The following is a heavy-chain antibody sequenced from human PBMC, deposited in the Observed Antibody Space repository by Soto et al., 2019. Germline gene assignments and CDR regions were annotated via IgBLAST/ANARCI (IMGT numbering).Heavy chain of an antibody. V-gene: IGHV4-31*03. D-gene: IGHD3-9*01. CDR1: GGSISSGGYY. CDR2: IYYSGST. Sequence: QVQLQESGPGLVKPSQTLSLTCTVSGGSISSGGYYWSWIRQHPGKVLEWIGYIYYSGSTYYNPSLKSRVTISVDTSKNLFSLKLSSVTAADTAVYYCASLRYYDILTGYALDYWGQGTLVTVSS. J-gene: IGHJ4*02. CDR3: ASLRYYDILTGYALDY.